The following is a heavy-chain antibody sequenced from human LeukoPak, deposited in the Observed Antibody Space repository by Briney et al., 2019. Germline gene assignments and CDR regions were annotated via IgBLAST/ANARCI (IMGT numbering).Heavy chain of an antibody. J-gene: IGHJ4*02. Sequence: PSETLSRTCAVSGGSISSATSYWGWIRHPPGKGLEWLGRIYYSGSTFYNPSLKSRVTISVDTSKNQFSLRLSSVTAADTAVYYCARHGSTDYFDYWGQGTLVTVSS. CDR3: ARHGSTDYFDY. CDR1: GGSISSATSY. D-gene: IGHD2-2*03. V-gene: IGHV4-39*01. CDR2: IYYSGST.